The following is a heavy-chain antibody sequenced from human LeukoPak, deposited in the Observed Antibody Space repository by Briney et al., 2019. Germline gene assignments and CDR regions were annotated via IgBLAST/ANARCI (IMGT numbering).Heavy chain of an antibody. V-gene: IGHV4-59*01. J-gene: IGHJ4*02. CDR2: IYYSAST. CDR3: ARVRHSGYDL. D-gene: IGHD5-12*01. CDR1: GGSISSYY. Sequence: SETLSLTCTVSGGSISSYYWSWIRQPPGKGLEWIGYIYYSASTNYNPSLKSRVTISVDTSKNQFSLKLSSVTAADTAVYYCARVRHSGYDLWGQGTLVTVSS.